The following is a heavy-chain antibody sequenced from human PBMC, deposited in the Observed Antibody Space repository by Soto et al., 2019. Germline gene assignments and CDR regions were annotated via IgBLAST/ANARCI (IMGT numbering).Heavy chain of an antibody. Sequence: ASVKVSCKASGYTFTSYAMHWVRQAPGQRLEWMGWISAYNGNTNYAQKLQGRVTMTTDTSTSTAYMELRSLRSDDTAVYYCARDRPTLFTMIVVSGDRDYWGQGTLVTVS. CDR3: ARDRPTLFTMIVVSGDRDY. CDR2: ISAYNGNT. D-gene: IGHD3-22*01. CDR1: GYTFTSYA. V-gene: IGHV1-18*01. J-gene: IGHJ4*02.